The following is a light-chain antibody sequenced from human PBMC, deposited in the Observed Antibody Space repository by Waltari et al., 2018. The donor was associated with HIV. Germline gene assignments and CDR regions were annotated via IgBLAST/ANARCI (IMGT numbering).Light chain of an antibody. V-gene: IGKV3-20*01. CDR1: QSIINNY. J-gene: IGKJ1*01. CDR2: AAS. CDR3: QQYSSSQWT. Sequence: EIVLTQSPGTLSLSPGERATISCRASQSIINNYLAWFQQRPGQAPRLLIYAASSRATGTPDRFSGSGSGTDFTLTISRLEPEDFAVYYCQQYSSSQWTFGQGTKVEIK.